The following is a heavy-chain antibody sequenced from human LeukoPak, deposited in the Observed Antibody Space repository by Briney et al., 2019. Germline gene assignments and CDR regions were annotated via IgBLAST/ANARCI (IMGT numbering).Heavy chain of an antibody. CDR1: GFTFNYYE. D-gene: IGHD2-2*03. J-gene: IGHJ3*02. V-gene: IGHV3-48*03. Sequence: GGSLRLSCAASGFTFNYYEMDWVRRAPGKGLEWVSYIGSSGGSRYYADSVKGRFTSSRDNAKNSLYLQMNSLRVEDTAVYYCARVDGDAFDIWGQGTVVSVSS. CDR3: ARVDGDAFDI. CDR2: IGSSGGSR.